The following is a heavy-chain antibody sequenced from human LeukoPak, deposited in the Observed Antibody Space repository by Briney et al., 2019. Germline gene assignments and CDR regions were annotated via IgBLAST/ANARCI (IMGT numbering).Heavy chain of an antibody. CDR1: GFTFSSYS. V-gene: IGHV3-21*01. J-gene: IGHJ3*02. D-gene: IGHD1-26*01. Sequence: GESLRLSCAASGFTFSSYSMNWVRQAPGKGLEWVSSISSSSSYIYYADSVKGRFTISRDNAKNSLYLQMNSLRAEDTAVYYCARAEYRGSYHDAFDIWGQGTMVTVSS. CDR3: ARAEYRGSYHDAFDI. CDR2: ISSSSSYI.